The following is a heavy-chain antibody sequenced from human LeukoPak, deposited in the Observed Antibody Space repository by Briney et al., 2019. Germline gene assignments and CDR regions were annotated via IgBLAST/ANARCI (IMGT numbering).Heavy chain of an antibody. Sequence: TGGSLRLSCTASGLTFSDAWMSWVRQAPGKGLEWAARITEGGTTAYAAPVNARFTASRDDSKATLYLQMNSLTPEDTAVYYCTTAPTRGWLPYFDSWGQGTLVTVSS. CDR1: GLTFSDAW. J-gene: IGHJ4*02. V-gene: IGHV3-15*01. CDR2: ITEGGTT. CDR3: TTAPTRGWLPYFDS. D-gene: IGHD5-24*01.